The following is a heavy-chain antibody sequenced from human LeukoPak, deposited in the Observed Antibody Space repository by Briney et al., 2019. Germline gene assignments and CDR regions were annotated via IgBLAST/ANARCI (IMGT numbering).Heavy chain of an antibody. D-gene: IGHD2-15*01. Sequence: SGPTLVIPRQTLALTCTFSGFSLTTRGLGVAWIREPPGKALEWLALLYWDDDKRYSPYLKSRLTITKDTSKIQVVLTMTNMDPVDTATYYCAHRPRVETYHFDYWGQGTLVTVA. J-gene: IGHJ4*02. CDR3: AHRPRVETYHFDY. CDR2: LYWDDDK. V-gene: IGHV2-5*02. CDR1: GFSLTTRGLG.